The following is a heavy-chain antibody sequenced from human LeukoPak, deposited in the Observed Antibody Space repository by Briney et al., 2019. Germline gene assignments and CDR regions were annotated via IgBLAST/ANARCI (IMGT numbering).Heavy chain of an antibody. D-gene: IGHD4-17*01. CDR3: TTDPTPYGDYAASY. V-gene: IGHV3-15*01. CDR2: SKSKTDGGTT. CDR1: GFTFSNAW. Sequence: GGSLRLSCAASGFTFSNAWMSWVRQAPGKGLEWVGRSKSKTDGGTTDYAAPVKGRFTISRDDSKNTLYLQMNSLKTEDTAVYYCTTDPTPYGDYAASYWGQGTLVTVSS. J-gene: IGHJ4*02.